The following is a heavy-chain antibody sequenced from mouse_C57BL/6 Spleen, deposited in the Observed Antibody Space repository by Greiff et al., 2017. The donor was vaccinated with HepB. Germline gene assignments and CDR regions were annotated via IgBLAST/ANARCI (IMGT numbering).Heavy chain of an antibody. CDR3: AREGIYYYGRGAMDY. Sequence: VQLVESGPGLVQPSQSLSITCTVSGFSLTSYGVHWVRQSPGKGLEWLGVIWSGGSTDYKAAFISRLSISKDNSKSQVFFKMNSLQADDTAIYYCAREGIYYYGRGAMDYWGQGTSVTVSS. J-gene: IGHJ4*01. D-gene: IGHD1-1*01. V-gene: IGHV2-2*01. CDR2: IWSGGST. CDR1: GFSLTSYG.